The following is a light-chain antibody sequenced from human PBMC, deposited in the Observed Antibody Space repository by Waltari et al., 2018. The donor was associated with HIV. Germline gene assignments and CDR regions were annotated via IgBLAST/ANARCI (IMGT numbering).Light chain of an antibody. Sequence: DIVMTQSPDSLAVSLGERATIKCKSSQSVLNSSSNKNSLAWYQQKSGQPPKLLIYWASTRESGVPERFSGSGSGTDFTLTISSLQAADVAVYYCQQHYTSPYTFGQGTKLEIK. CDR1: QSVLNSSSNKNS. CDR2: WAS. V-gene: IGKV4-1*01. J-gene: IGKJ2*01. CDR3: QQHYTSPYT.